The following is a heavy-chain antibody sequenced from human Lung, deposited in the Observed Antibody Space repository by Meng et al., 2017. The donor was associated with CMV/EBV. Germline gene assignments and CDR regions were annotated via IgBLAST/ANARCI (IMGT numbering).Heavy chain of an antibody. D-gene: IGHD2-2*01. CDR2: IIPILGIA. J-gene: IGHJ6*02. Sequence: SVXVSCNSSGGTFSSYTISWVRQAPGQGLEWMGRIIPILGIANYAQKFQGRVTITADKSTSTAYMELSSLRSEDTAVYYCAINIVVVPAADFHYYYYGMDVWGQGTTVTVSS. CDR3: AINIVVVPAADFHYYYYGMDV. CDR1: GGTFSSYT. V-gene: IGHV1-69*02.